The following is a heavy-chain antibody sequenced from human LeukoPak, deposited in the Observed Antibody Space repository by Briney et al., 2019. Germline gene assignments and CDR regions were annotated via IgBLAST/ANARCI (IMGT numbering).Heavy chain of an antibody. CDR1: GGSISSYY. D-gene: IGHD6-6*01. CDR3: ARRGLAARPSGFDY. V-gene: IGHV4-59*01. CDR2: IYYTGST. Sequence: SETLSLTCTVSGGSISSYYWSWIRQPPGKGLEWIGYIYYTGSTSYNPSLKSRVTISMDTSKNQFSLKLSSVTAADSAVYYCARRGLAARPSGFDYWGQGTLVTVSS. J-gene: IGHJ4*02.